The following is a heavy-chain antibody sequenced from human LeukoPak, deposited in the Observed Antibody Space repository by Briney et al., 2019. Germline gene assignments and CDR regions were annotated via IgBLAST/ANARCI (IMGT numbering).Heavy chain of an antibody. CDR3: ARDSGEFDY. J-gene: IGHJ4*02. V-gene: IGHV3-21*01. CDR1: GFTFRIYA. D-gene: IGHD3-10*01. CDR2: ISGSSSYI. Sequence: GGSLRLSCAASGFTFRIYAMSWVRQAPGKGLEWVSSISGSSSYIYYADSVKGRFTISRDNAKNSLYLQMNSLRAEDTAVYYCARDSGEFDYWGQGTLVTVSS.